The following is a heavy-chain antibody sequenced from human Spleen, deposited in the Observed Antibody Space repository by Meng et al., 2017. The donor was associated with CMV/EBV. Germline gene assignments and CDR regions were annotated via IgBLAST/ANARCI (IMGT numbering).Heavy chain of an antibody. CDR2: IGTAGDT. CDR1: GFTFSSYD. V-gene: IGHV3-13*01. CDR3: ARAHCIVVRESCGDYFDY. Sequence: GGSLRLSCAASGFTFSSYDMHWVRQATGKGLEWVSAIGTAGDTYYPGSVKGRFTISRENAKNSLYLQMNSLRAGDTAVYYCARAHCIVVRESCGDYFDYWGQGTLVTVSS. D-gene: IGHD3-10*01. J-gene: IGHJ4*02.